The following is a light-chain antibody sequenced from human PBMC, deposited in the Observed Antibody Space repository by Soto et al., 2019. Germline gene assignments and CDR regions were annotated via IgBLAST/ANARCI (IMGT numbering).Light chain of an antibody. J-gene: IGLJ2*01. CDR3: SSYARNRDVL. CDR1: SSDVGNYNY. Sequence: QSVLTQPPSASGSPGQSVAISCTGTSSDVGNYNYVSWYQQHPGKAPKLMIYEVTKRPSGVPDRFSGSKSGNTASLTVSGLQAEDEADYYCSSYARNRDVLFGGGTKLTVL. V-gene: IGLV2-8*01. CDR2: EVT.